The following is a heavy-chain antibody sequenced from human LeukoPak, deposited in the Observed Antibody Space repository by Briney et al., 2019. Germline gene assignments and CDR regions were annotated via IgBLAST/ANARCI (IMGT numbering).Heavy chain of an antibody. CDR3: ASEGSGNFDY. J-gene: IGHJ4*02. Sequence: PGGSLRLSCAASGFTFSSYAMHWVRQAPGKGLEWVAVISYDGSNKYYADSVKGRFTISRDNSKNTLYLQMNSLRAEVTAVYYCASEGSGNFDYWGQGTLVTVSS. CDR1: GFTFSSYA. V-gene: IGHV3-30*04. CDR2: ISYDGSNK. D-gene: IGHD3-10*01.